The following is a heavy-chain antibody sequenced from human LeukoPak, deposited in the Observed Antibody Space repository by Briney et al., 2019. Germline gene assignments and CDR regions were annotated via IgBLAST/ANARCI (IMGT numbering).Heavy chain of an antibody. CDR1: GGSISSGGYY. Sequence: SETLSLTCTVSGGSISSGGYYWTWNRQHPGKGLEWIGYIHYSGSTYYNPSLKSRVTISVDTSKNQFSLKLSSVTAPDTAVYFCARTEVAGTRFRDYWGQGTLVTVST. CDR3: ARTEVAGTRFRDY. CDR2: IHYSGST. J-gene: IGHJ4*02. V-gene: IGHV4-31*03. D-gene: IGHD6-19*01.